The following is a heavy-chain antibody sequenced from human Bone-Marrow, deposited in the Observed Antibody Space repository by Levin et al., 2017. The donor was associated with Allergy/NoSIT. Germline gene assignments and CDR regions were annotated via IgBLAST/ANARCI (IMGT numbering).Heavy chain of an antibody. D-gene: IGHD6-13*01. CDR1: GFTFSSYW. V-gene: IGHV3-7*01. J-gene: IGHJ3*02. CDR3: ARATPWGRQQLVYYAFDI. CDR2: IKQDGSEK. Sequence: GGSLRLSCAASGFTFSSYWMSWVRQAPGKGLEWVANIKQDGSEKYYVDSVKGRFTISRDNAKNSLYLQMNSLRAEDTAVYYCARATPWGRQQLVYYAFDIWGQGTMVTVSS.